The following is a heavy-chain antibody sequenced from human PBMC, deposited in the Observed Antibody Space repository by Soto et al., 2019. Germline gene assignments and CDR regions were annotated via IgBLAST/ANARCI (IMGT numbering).Heavy chain of an antibody. CDR3: ASARWDY. D-gene: IGHD2-15*01. V-gene: IGHV4-34*01. J-gene: IGHJ4*02. CDR1: GASFTSNY. Sequence: QVQLQQWGAGLLKPSETLSLTCGVYGASFTSNYWSWVRQPPAKGLEWIGEINHNGLTNYNPSLKSRVTISVDTSKKQFSLKLTSVTAADTAVYYCASARWDYWGQGTLVTVSS. CDR2: INHNGLT.